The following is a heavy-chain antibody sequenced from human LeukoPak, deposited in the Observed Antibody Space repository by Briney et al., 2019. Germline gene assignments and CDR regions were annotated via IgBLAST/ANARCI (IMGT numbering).Heavy chain of an antibody. D-gene: IGHD6-13*01. CDR2: IYYSGST. CDR3: ARAAFPYSSSWGFDY. J-gene: IGHJ4*02. V-gene: IGHV4-30-4*01. CDR1: GGSISSGDYY. Sequence: SQTLSLTCTVSGGSISSGDYYWSWIRQPPGKGLEWMGYIYYSGSTYYNPSLKSRVTISVDTSKNQFSLKLSSVTAADTAVYYCARAAFPYSSSWGFDYWGQGTLVTVSS.